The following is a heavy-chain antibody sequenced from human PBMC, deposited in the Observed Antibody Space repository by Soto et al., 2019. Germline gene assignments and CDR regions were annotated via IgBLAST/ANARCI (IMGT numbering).Heavy chain of an antibody. V-gene: IGHV3-23*01. CDR3: AKALRYFDWLLRPWNSMDV. D-gene: IGHD3-9*01. J-gene: IGHJ6*04. Sequence: WGSLRLSCAASGFTSSNYAMSWVRQAPGKGLEWVSTISGSGDSTYYADSVKGRFTISRDNSRNTLYLQMNSLRAEDTAVYYSAKALRYFDWLLRPWNSMDVWGKGTTVTVSS. CDR1: GFTSSNYA. CDR2: ISGSGDST.